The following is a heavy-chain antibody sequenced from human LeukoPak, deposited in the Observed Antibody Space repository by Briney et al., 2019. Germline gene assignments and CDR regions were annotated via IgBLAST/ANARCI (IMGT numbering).Heavy chain of an antibody. CDR3: AKDREGTIADYFDY. Sequence: GGSLRLSCAASGFTFSSYTMSWVRQAPGKGLEWVSSISGSGGSTYYADSVKGRFTISRDNSKNTLYLQMNSLRGEDTAVYYCAKDREGTIADYFDYWGQGTLVTVSS. CDR1: GFTFSSYT. V-gene: IGHV3-23*01. D-gene: IGHD1-7*01. J-gene: IGHJ4*02. CDR2: ISGSGGST.